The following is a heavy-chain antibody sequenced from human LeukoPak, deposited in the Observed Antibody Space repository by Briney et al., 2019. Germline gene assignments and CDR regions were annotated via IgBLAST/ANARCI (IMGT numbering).Heavy chain of an antibody. Sequence: GGSLRLSCVASGFTVSSNCMSWVRQAPGKGLVWVSRITSDGSNTMYADSVKGRFTISRDNVKNTLYLQMNSLRVEDTAVYYCARDSEAVAGDFDYWGQGTLVTVSS. CDR1: GFTVSSNC. CDR2: ITSDGSNT. J-gene: IGHJ4*02. D-gene: IGHD6-13*01. V-gene: IGHV3-74*03. CDR3: ARDSEAVAGDFDY.